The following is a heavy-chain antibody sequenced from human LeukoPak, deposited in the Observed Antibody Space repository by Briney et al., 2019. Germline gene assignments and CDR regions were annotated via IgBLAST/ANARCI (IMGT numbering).Heavy chain of an antibody. D-gene: IGHD5-24*01. J-gene: IGHJ4*02. CDR1: GFTFSIYG. CDR3: ARATRHGYDY. V-gene: IGHV3-48*04. Sequence: GGSLRLSCAASGFTFSIYGMNWVRQAPGKGPEWVSYIGSRSGTIHYADSAKGRFTMSRDDARKSLYLQMNSLRADDTAVYYCARATRHGYDYWGQGTLVAVPS. CDR2: IGSRSGTI.